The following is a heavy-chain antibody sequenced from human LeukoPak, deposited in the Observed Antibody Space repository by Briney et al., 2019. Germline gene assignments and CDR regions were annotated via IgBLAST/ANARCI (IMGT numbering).Heavy chain of an antibody. D-gene: IGHD6-13*01. CDR3: ARVGDSSSWYAGYFDY. CDR1: GFNFNTYW. Sequence: GGSLRLSCAASGFNFNTYWMSWVRQAPGKGLEYVSAISSNGGSTYYANSVKGRFTISRDNSKNTLYLQMGSLRAEDMAVYYCARVGDSSSWYAGYFDYWGQGTLVTVSS. J-gene: IGHJ4*02. V-gene: IGHV3-64*01. CDR2: ISSNGGST.